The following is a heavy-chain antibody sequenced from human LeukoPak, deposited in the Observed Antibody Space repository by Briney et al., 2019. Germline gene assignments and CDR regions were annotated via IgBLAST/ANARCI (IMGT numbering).Heavy chain of an antibody. Sequence: GGSLRLSCAASGVTLSSYAMSWARQAPGKGLEWVSTISGSGDSTYYADSVKGRFTISRDNSKNTLFLQMNSLRAEDTAVYYCAKDRGSAYYYIDYWGQGTLVTVSS. D-gene: IGHD3-22*01. J-gene: IGHJ4*02. CDR3: AKDRGSAYYYIDY. CDR2: ISGSGDST. V-gene: IGHV3-23*01. CDR1: GVTLSSYA.